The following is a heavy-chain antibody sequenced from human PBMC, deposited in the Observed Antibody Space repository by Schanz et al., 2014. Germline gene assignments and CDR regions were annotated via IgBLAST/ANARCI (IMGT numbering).Heavy chain of an antibody. CDR2: LSFDSRHI. J-gene: IGHJ4*02. D-gene: IGHD2-15*01. CDR1: GFTFSDHW. V-gene: IGHV3-21*01. CDR3: ARDLAGGGNDV. Sequence: VQLVESGGALVQPGGSLRLSCSASGFTFSDHWMSWVRQPPGKGLEWVAFLSFDSRHIYYADSVKGRFTISRDNSKDTVYLQMNSLRAEDTAVYYCARDLAGGGNDVWGQGTLVTVSS.